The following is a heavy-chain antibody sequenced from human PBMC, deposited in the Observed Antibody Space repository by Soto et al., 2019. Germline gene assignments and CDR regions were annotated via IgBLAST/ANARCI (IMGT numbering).Heavy chain of an antibody. D-gene: IGHD4-17*01. CDR3: ARGASVTEYYFDY. CDR2: ISSSGSTI. V-gene: IGHV3-48*03. J-gene: IGHJ4*02. CDR1: GFTSSSYE. Sequence: EVQLVESGGGLVQPGGSLRLSCAASGFTSSSYEMNWVRQAPGKGLEWVSYISSSGSTIYYADSVKGRFTISRDNAKNSLYLQMNSLRAEDTAVYYCARGASVTEYYFDYWGQGTLVTVSS.